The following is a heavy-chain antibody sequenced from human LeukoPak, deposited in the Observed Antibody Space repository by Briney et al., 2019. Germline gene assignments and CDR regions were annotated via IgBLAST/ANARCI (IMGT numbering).Heavy chain of an antibody. CDR3: ARLGYSSGWYVFDY. CDR2: IIDTGST. Sequence: PGGSLRLSCAASGFTFDDYGMSWVRQAPGKGLEWIGEIIDTGSTKYNSSLKSRVTISVDTSKNQFSLKLSSVTAADTAVYYCARLGYSSGWYVFDYWGQGTLVTVSS. CDR1: GFTFDDYG. J-gene: IGHJ4*02. D-gene: IGHD6-19*01. V-gene: IGHV4-34*12.